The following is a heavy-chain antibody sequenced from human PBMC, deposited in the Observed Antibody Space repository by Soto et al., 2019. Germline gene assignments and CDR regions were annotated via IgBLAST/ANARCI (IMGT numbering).Heavy chain of an antibody. V-gene: IGHV1-18*04. Sequence: GASVKVSCKASGYTFTSYGISWVRQAPGQGLEWMGWISAYNGNTNYAQKLQGRVTMTTDTSTSTAYMELRSLRSDDTAVYYCARDGFRVTAITHYFDYWGQGALVTVSS. CDR3: ARDGFRVTAITHYFDY. CDR1: GYTFTSYG. D-gene: IGHD2-21*02. CDR2: ISAYNGNT. J-gene: IGHJ4*02.